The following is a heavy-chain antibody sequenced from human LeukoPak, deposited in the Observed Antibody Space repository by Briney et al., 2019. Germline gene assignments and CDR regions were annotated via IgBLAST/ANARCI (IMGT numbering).Heavy chain of an antibody. V-gene: IGHV1-69*04. J-gene: IGHJ4*02. D-gene: IGHD3-22*01. CDR1: GGTFSSYA. CDR2: IIPILGIA. CDR3: ARDRSMYYYDSSRGGWCFDY. Sequence: SVKVSCKASGGTFSSYAISWVRQAPGQGLEWMGRIIPILGIANYAQKFQGRVTITADKSTSTAYMELSSLRSEDTAVYYCARDRSMYYYDSSRGGWCFDYWGQGTLVTVSS.